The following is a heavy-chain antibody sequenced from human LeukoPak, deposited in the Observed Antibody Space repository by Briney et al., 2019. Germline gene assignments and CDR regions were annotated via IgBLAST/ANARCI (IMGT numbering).Heavy chain of an antibody. D-gene: IGHD5-12*01. J-gene: IGHJ4*02. CDR3: AKGGYDFIEVGYFDS. CDR1: GFTFRNYA. CDR2: VIGGVVST. Sequence: GRSLRLSCAASGFTFRNYAMSWVRQSPGKGLEWVSTVIGGVVSTFYADSVKGRFTISRDNSKNTLYLQMNSLRTDDTAVYYCAKGGYDFIEVGYFDSWGQGTLVTVSS. V-gene: IGHV3-23*01.